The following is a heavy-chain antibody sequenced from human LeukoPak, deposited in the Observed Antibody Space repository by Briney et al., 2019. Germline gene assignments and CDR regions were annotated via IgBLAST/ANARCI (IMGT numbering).Heavy chain of an antibody. CDR2: IYYSGST. J-gene: IGHJ6*03. D-gene: IGHD3-3*01. V-gene: IGHV4-59*11. CDR3: ARVYYDFWSGYYPYYYYYMDV. Sequence: SDTECLMGDVSGVCISSRYWSWIQQHTRKGLEWIGYIYYSGSTNYNPSLKSRVTISVDTSKNQFSLKLSSVTAADTAVYYCARVYYDFWSGYYPYYYYYMDVWGKGTTVTVSS. CDR1: GVCISSRY.